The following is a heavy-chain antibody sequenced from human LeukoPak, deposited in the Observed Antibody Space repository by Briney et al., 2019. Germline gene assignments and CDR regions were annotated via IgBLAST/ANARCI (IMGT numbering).Heavy chain of an antibody. D-gene: IGHD6-19*01. V-gene: IGHV1-3*03. Sequence: GASVKVSCKASGYTFTSYAMHWVRQAPGQRLEWMGWINAGNGNTKYSQEFQGRVTITRDTSASTAYMELSSLRSEDMAVYYCARAAYSSGRDNGGLDYWGQGTLVTVSS. CDR1: GYTFTSYA. CDR2: INAGNGNT. CDR3: ARAAYSSGRDNGGLDY. J-gene: IGHJ4*02.